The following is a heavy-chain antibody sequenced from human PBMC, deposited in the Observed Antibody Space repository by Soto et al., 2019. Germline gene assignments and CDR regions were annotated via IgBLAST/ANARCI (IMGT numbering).Heavy chain of an antibody. Sequence: ASVKVSCKASGYTFTTYDINWVRQATGRGLEWVGWMNPNSGNTGYAQKFQGRVTMTRNTSISTAYMELSSLRSEDTDVYYCAKQYSSSWNHFDYWGQGTLVTVSS. V-gene: IGHV1-8*01. D-gene: IGHD6-13*01. CDR2: MNPNSGNT. CDR1: GYTFTTYD. CDR3: AKQYSSSWNHFDY. J-gene: IGHJ4*02.